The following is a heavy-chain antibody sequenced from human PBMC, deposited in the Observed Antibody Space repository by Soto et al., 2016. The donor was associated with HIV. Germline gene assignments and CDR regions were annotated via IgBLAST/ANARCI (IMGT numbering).Heavy chain of an antibody. Sequence: EVQLLESGGGLVQPGGSLRLSCAASGFTFSSYAMSWVRQAPGKGLEWVPAISGSGGSTYYADSVKGRFTISRDNAKNLLYLQMNSLRAEDTAVYYCARAETYSSSYQDWGQGTLVTVSS. CDR3: ARAETYSSSYQD. CDR2: ISGSGGST. J-gene: IGHJ4*02. CDR1: GFTFSSYA. D-gene: IGHD6-13*01. V-gene: IGHV3-23*01.